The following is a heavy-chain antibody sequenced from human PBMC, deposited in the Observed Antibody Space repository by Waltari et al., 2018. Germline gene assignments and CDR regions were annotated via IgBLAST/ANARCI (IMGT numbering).Heavy chain of an antibody. D-gene: IGHD2-2*01. CDR3: ATQGSS. J-gene: IGHJ6*04. CDR1: GYTFTDYY. CDR2: DDPEDGET. Sequence: EVQLVQSGAEVKKPGATVKISCKASGYTFTDYYMHWVQQAPGKGLGWMGRDDPEDGETIYAEKFQGRVTITADTSTDTVDMERSSLRSEETAVYYWATQGSSWGKGTTVTVSS. V-gene: IGHV1-69-2*01.